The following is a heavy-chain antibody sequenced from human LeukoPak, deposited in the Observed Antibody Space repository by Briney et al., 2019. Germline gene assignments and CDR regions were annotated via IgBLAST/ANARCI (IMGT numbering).Heavy chain of an antibody. V-gene: IGHV7-4-1*02. CDR2: ISTNTGNP. D-gene: IGHD3-10*01. CDR3: ARDLRITMVRGWRENWFDP. Sequence: ASVKVSCKASGYTFTSYGISWVRQAPGQGLEWMGWISTNTGNPTYAQGFTGRFVFSLDTSVSTAYLQISSLKAEDTAVYYCARDLRITMVRGWRENWFDPWGQGTLVTVSS. CDR1: GYTFTSYG. J-gene: IGHJ5*02.